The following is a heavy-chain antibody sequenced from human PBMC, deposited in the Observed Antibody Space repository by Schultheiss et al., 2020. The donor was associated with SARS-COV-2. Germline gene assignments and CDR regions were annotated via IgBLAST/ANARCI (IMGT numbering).Heavy chain of an antibody. D-gene: IGHD1-26*01. V-gene: IGHV3-49*03. J-gene: IGHJ3*02. CDR2: IRSKAYGGTT. Sequence: GGSLRLSCAASGFTFSSYWMSWFRQAPGKGLEWVGFIRSKAYGGTTEYAASVKGRFTISRDDSKSIAYLQMNSLKTEDTAVYYCTRGSGSYWVHDAFDIWGQGTMVTVSS. CDR1: GFTFSSYW. CDR3: TRGSGSYWVHDAFDI.